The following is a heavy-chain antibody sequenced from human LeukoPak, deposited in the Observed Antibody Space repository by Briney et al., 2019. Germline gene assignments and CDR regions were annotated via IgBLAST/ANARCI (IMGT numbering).Heavy chain of an antibody. Sequence: GGSLRLSCAASGFSFSSYTMNWVRQAPGKGLEWVSSISSSSSYIYYADSLKGRFTISRDNAKNSLYLQMNSLRAEDTAVYYCARDGRRRDDCDSGSSYWYFDLWGRGTLVTVSS. D-gene: IGHD5-24*01. CDR3: ARDGRRRDDCDSGSSYWYFDL. CDR1: GFSFSSYT. CDR2: ISSSSSYI. J-gene: IGHJ2*01. V-gene: IGHV3-21*01.